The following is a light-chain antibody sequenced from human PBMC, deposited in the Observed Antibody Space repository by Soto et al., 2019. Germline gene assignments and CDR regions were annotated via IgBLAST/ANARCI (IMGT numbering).Light chain of an antibody. CDR3: QQYYSYSSGP. CDR2: DAS. Sequence: DIQMTQSPSTLSASVGDRVTITCRASQTINSWLAWYQQKPGKAPKVLIFDASSLKTGVPSRFSGNGSGTEFTLTISNLQPDDFATYYCQQYYSYSSGPFGQGTKVDIK. CDR1: QTINSW. J-gene: IGKJ1*01. V-gene: IGKV1-5*01.